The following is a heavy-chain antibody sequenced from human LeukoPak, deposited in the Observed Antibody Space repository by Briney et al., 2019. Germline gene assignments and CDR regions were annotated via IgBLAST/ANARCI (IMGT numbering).Heavy chain of an antibody. V-gene: IGHV3-33*01. D-gene: IGHD2-8*01. CDR3: AREMAV. Sequence: QPGGSLRLSCVVSGFSFGTYSMHWARQVPGKGLEWVAVIWYDGSNEDYADSVKGRFTISRDNSKNTLYLQMNSLRAEDTAVYYCAREMAVWGQGALVTVSS. J-gene: IGHJ4*02. CDR1: GFSFGTYS. CDR2: IWYDGSNE.